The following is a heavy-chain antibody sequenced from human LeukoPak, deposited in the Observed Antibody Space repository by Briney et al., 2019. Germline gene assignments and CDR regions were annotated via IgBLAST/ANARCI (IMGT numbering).Heavy chain of an antibody. J-gene: IGHJ6*03. Sequence: GGSLRLSCAASGFTFSGYWMSWVRQAPGKGLEWVANIKQDGSEKYYVDSVKGRFTISRDNAKNSLYLQMNSLRAEDTAVYYCARGSDTQDLMTGNIGDYMDVWGKGTTVTVSS. CDR1: GFTFSGYW. V-gene: IGHV3-7*01. CDR3: ARGSDTQDLMTGNIGDYMDV. D-gene: IGHD3-9*01. CDR2: IKQDGSEK.